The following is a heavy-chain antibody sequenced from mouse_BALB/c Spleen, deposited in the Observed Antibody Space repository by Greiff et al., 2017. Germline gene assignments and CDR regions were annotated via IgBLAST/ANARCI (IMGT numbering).Heavy chain of an antibody. Sequence: EVQLQQSGAELVKPGASVKLSRTASGFNIKDTYMHWVKQRPEQGLEWIGRIDPANGNTKYDPKFQGKATITADTSSNTAYLQLSSLTSEDTAVYYCARFTTAPMDYWGQGTSVTVSS. D-gene: IGHD1-2*01. CDR2: IDPANGNT. CDR1: GFNIKDTY. V-gene: IGHV14-3*02. CDR3: ARFTTAPMDY. J-gene: IGHJ4*01.